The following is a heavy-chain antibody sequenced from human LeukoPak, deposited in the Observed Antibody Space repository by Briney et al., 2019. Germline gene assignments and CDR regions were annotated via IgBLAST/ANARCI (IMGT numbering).Heavy chain of an antibody. CDR3: AKDRGRYSGYGYADY. J-gene: IGHJ4*02. D-gene: IGHD5-12*01. CDR1: GFTFSSYA. V-gene: IGHV3-23*01. Sequence: PGGSLRLSCAASGFTFSSYAMSWVRQAPGKGLEWASAISGSGGSTYYADSVKGRFTISRDNSKNTLYLQMNSLRAEDTAVYYCAKDRGRYSGYGYADYWGQGTLVTVSS. CDR2: ISGSGGST.